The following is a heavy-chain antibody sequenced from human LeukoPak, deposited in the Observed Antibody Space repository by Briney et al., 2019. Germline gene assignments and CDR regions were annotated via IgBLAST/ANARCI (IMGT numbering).Heavy chain of an antibody. Sequence: PSETLSLTCTVSGGFISSSSYYWGWIRQPPGKGLEWIGSIYYSGSTYYNPSLKSRVTISVDTSKNQFSLKLSSVTAADTAVYYCARRGDSGYDPTYYFDYWGQGTLVTVSS. CDR2: IYYSGST. CDR1: GGFISSSSYY. J-gene: IGHJ4*02. D-gene: IGHD5-12*01. CDR3: ARRGDSGYDPTYYFDY. V-gene: IGHV4-39*01.